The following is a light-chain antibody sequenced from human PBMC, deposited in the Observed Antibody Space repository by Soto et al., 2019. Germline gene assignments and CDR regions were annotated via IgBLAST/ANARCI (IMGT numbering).Light chain of an antibody. CDR1: SGYSNYK. J-gene: IGLJ2*01. Sequence: QSVVTQPPSASASLGASVTLTCTLSSGYSNYKVDWYQQRPGKGPRFVMRVGTGGIVGSKGDGIPDRFSVLGSGLNRYLTIKNIQEEDESDYHCGADHGSGSNFVWDVVFGGGTKLTVL. CDR3: GADHGSGSNFVWDVV. CDR2: VGTGGIVG. V-gene: IGLV9-49*01.